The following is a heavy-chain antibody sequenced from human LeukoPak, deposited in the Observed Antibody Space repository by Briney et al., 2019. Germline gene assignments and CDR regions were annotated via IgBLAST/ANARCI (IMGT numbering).Heavy chain of an antibody. D-gene: IGHD2-2*01. CDR3: ARASSTSCYS. CDR1: GFTFSSYW. V-gene: IGHV3-74*01. J-gene: IGHJ5*02. Sequence: GGSLRLSCAASGFTFSSYWMHWVRQAPGKGLVCVSRINSDGSGTNYADSVKGRFTISRDNAKNTLYLQMNSLRAEDTAVYDCARASSTSCYSWGQGTLVTVSS. CDR2: INSDGSGT.